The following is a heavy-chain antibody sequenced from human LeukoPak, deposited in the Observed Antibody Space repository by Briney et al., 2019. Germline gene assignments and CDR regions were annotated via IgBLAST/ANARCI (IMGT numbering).Heavy chain of an antibody. CDR2: INTNTGNP. D-gene: IGHD3-22*01. CDR3: LNWFDP. V-gene: IGHV7-4-1*01. J-gene: IGHJ5*02. CDR1: GGTSTSYA. Sequence: ASVKVSCKASGGTSTSYAMNWVRQAPGQGLEWMGWINTNTGNPTYAQGFTGRFVFSLDTSVSTAYYCAREGGKNYYDSSGYLNWFDPWGQGTLVTVSS.